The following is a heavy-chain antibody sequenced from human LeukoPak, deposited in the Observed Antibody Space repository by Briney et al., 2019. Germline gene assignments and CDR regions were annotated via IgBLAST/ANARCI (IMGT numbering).Heavy chain of an antibody. V-gene: IGHV3-48*03. J-gene: IGHJ6*02. CDR3: AKDAQQTYYYDSSGYEDGMDV. CDR1: GFTFSNYE. D-gene: IGHD3-22*01. CDR2: ISSSGSTT. Sequence: GGSLRLSCAASGFTFSNYEMNWVRQAPGKGLEWVSYISSSGSTTYYADSVKGRFTISRDNAKNSLYLQMNSLRAEDTAVYYCAKDAQQTYYYDSSGYEDGMDVWGQGTTVTVSS.